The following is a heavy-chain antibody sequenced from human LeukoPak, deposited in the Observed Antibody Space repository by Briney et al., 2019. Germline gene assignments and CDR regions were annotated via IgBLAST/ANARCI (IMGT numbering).Heavy chain of an antibody. Sequence: ASVKVSCKASGYTFTDYYMHWVRQAPGQGLEWMGWINPNSGGTNYAQKFQGWVTMTRDTSISTAYMELSRLRSDDTAVYYCAREATAVAVTNAFDIWGQGTMVTVSS. CDR1: GYTFTDYY. J-gene: IGHJ3*02. CDR2: INPNSGGT. CDR3: AREATAVAVTNAFDI. D-gene: IGHD6-19*01. V-gene: IGHV1-2*04.